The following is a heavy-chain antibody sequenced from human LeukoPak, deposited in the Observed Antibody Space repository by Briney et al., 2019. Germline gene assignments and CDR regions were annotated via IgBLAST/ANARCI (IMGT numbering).Heavy chain of an antibody. V-gene: IGHV4-61*01. CDR1: GGSISSSSYY. J-gene: IGHJ6*04. CDR2: IYYSGST. CDR3: AREKYYDILTGLMDV. Sequence: SETLSLTCTVSGGSISSSSYYWGWIRQPPGKGLEWIGYIYYSGSTNYNPSLKSRVTISVDTSKNQFSLKLSSVTAADTAVYYCAREKYYDILTGLMDVWGKGTTVTVSS. D-gene: IGHD3-9*01.